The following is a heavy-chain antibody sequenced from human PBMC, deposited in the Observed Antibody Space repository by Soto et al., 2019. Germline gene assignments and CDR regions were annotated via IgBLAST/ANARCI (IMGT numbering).Heavy chain of an antibody. D-gene: IGHD1-26*01. V-gene: IGHV3-33*01. CDR1: GFTFNNYG. CDR2: IWHDGSKK. CDR3: TRAAIRGELLDY. J-gene: IGHJ4*02. Sequence: QVQVVESGGGVVQPGRSLRLSCAASGFTFNNYGMHWVRQAPGKGLEWVALIWHDGSKKAYADSVKGRFTISRDNSKNTLNLQMNSLRVEDTAVYYCTRAAIRGELLDYWGQGTQLTVSS.